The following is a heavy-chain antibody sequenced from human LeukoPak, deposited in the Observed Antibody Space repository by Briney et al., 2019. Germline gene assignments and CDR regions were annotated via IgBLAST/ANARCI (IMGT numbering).Heavy chain of an antibody. CDR3: ARREAAFDI. CDR1: GGSFSGYY. J-gene: IGHJ3*02. Sequence: PSETLSLTRAVYGGSFSGYYWSWIRQPPGKGLEWIGEINHSGSTNYNPSLKSRVTISVDTSKNQFSLKLSSVTAADTAVYYCARREAAFDIWGQGTMVTVSS. V-gene: IGHV4-34*01. D-gene: IGHD5-24*01. CDR2: INHSGST.